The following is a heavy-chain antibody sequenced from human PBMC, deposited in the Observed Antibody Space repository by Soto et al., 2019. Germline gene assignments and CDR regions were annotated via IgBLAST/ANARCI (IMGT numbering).Heavy chain of an antibody. CDR3: ARGWLTRRGEDY. CDR2: ISANNGNT. J-gene: IGHJ4*02. V-gene: IGHV1-18*01. CDR1: GYTFNDYG. Sequence: QVQLVQSGAEVKHPGASVKVSCKASGYTFNDYGFSWVRRAPGQGLEWMGWISANNGNTKYAPKVKGRVTMTTDTSTSTAYMELRSLRSDDTAVYYCARGWLTRRGEDYWGQGTLVTVSS. D-gene: IGHD3-10*01.